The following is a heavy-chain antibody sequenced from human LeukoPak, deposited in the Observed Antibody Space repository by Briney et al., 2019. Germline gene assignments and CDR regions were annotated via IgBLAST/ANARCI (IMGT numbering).Heavy chain of an antibody. D-gene: IGHD3-3*01. Sequence: GGSLRLSCAASGFTFSSYGMHWVRQAPGKGLEWVAFIRYDGSNKYYADSVKGRFTISRDNSKNTLYLQMNSLRAEDTAVYYCATEGDFWSGYPFDYWGQGTLVTVSS. CDR2: IRYDGSNK. CDR3: ATEGDFWSGYPFDY. V-gene: IGHV3-30*02. CDR1: GFTFSSYG. J-gene: IGHJ4*02.